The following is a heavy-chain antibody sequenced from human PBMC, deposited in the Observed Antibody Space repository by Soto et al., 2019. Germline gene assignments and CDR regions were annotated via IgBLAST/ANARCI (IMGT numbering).Heavy chain of an antibody. J-gene: IGHJ5*02. CDR2: ISGSGGST. CDR3: AKGNQPRPGRNWFDP. D-gene: IGHD6-6*01. CDR1: GLNFSSHS. Sequence: GGSMILSWGAAGLNFSSHSRSWVRKEKGKGLECVSAISGSGGSTYYADSVKGRFTISRDNSKNTLYLQMNSLRAEDTAVYYCAKGNQPRPGRNWFDPWGQGTLVTVSS. V-gene: IGHV3-23*01.